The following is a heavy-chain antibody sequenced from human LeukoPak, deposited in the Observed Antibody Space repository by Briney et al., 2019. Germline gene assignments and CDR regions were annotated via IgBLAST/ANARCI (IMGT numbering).Heavy chain of an antibody. D-gene: IGHD2-21*02. V-gene: IGHV4-34*01. Sequence: SETLSLTCAVYNGFDSYYMTIVRQPPGQGLEWVGEITYRGRVNYNPPPKSRVTISINVSQRQFSLNLKSVTVADTAIYYCGVYGGDWRFDYWGQGTPITVS. CDR3: GVYGGDWRFDY. CDR2: ITYRGRV. J-gene: IGHJ4*02. CDR1: NGFDSYY.